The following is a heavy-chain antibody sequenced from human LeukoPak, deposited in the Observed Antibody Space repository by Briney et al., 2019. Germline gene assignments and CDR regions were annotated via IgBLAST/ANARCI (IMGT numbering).Heavy chain of an antibody. Sequence: PSETLSLTCTVSGGSISSSSYYWGWIRQPPGKGLEWIGSIYYSGSTYYNPSLKSRVTISVDTSKNQFSLKLSSVTAADTAVYYCASRAGWLLRGFDYWGQGTLVTVSS. J-gene: IGHJ4*02. CDR1: GGSISSSSYY. CDR2: IYYSGST. V-gene: IGHV4-39*01. CDR3: ASRAGWLLRGFDY. D-gene: IGHD2-15*01.